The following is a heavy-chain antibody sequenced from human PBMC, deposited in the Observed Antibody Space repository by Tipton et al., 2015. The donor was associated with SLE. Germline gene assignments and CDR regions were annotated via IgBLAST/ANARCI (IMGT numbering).Heavy chain of an antibody. J-gene: IGHJ3*02. CDR3: ARAPTIFGVVRGDGAFDI. D-gene: IGHD3-3*01. CDR2: IYYSGST. CDR1: GGSISSHY. Sequence: TLSLTCTVSGGSISSHYWSWIRQPPGKGLEWIGYIYYSGSTNYNPSLKSRVTISVDTSKNQFSLKLSSVTAADTAVYYCARAPTIFGVVRGDGAFDIWGQGTMVTVSS. V-gene: IGHV4-59*11.